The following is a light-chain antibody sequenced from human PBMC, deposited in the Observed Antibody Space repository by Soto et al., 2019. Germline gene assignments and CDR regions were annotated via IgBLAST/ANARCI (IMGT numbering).Light chain of an antibody. CDR1: HGGGNF. J-gene: IGKJ4*01. V-gene: IGKV1-33*01. Sequence: DIQLTQSPLSLSASVGDRVTITCQASHGGGNFLNWFQQKSGEAPKLLIYDASHLESGVPVRFSGSGSGAAFTLTISSLLPEDFAPYDCQQDDSPPPTFGGGTKVDMK. CDR2: DAS. CDR3: QQDDSPPPT.